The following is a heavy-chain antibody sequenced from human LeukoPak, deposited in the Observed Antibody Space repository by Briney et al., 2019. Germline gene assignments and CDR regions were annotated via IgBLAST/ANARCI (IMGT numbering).Heavy chain of an antibody. CDR2: ISGRGIST. D-gene: IGHD3-10*01. J-gene: IGHJ4*02. CDR3: ANLLSTNSGSGSPFEN. CDR1: GFTFDNYV. Sequence: PGGSLRLSCAASGFTFDNYVMAWFRQAPGKGLEWVSAISGRGISTYYADSVKGRFTISRDNSRNTLFLQMNSLRAEDTAVYYCANLLSTNSGSGSPFENWGQGTLVTVSS. V-gene: IGHV3-23*01.